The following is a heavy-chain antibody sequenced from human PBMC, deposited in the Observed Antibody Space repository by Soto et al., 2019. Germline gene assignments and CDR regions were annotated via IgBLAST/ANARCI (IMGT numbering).Heavy chain of an antibody. V-gene: IGHV4-39*01. CDR2: ISYSVST. Sequence: SETLSLTCTVSGGSISSSSYYWGWIRQPPGKGLEWIGSISYSVSTYYNPSLKSRVTISVDTSKNQFSLKLSSVTAADTAVYYCASLWFGELSPRDYWGQGTLVTVSS. CDR3: ASLWFGELSPRDY. J-gene: IGHJ4*02. D-gene: IGHD3-10*01. CDR1: GGSISSSSYY.